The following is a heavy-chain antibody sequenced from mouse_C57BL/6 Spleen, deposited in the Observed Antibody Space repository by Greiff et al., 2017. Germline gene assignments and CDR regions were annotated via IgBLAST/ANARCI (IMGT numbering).Heavy chain of an antibody. CDR2: IDPANGTT. Sequence: VQLQQSVAELVRPGASVKLSCTASGFNIKNTYMHWVKQRPEQGLEWIGRIDPANGTTKYAPKFQGKATITADTSSNTAYLQLSSLTSEDTAIYYCARVYYGSSTGAWFAYWGQGTLVTVSA. CDR1: GFNIKNTY. V-gene: IGHV14-3*01. D-gene: IGHD1-1*01. CDR3: ARVYYGSSTGAWFAY. J-gene: IGHJ3*01.